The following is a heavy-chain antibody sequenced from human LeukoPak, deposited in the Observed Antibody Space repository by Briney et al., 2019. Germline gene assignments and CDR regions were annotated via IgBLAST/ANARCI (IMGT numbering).Heavy chain of an antibody. CDR1: GFTFSSYW. Sequence: GGSLRLSCAASGFTFSSYWMSWVRQAPGKGLEWVANIKKDGSEKYYVDSVKGRFTISRDNAKNSLYLQMNSLRAEDTAVYYCARDLEWGVVIDYYYGMDVWGQGTTVTVSS. J-gene: IGHJ6*02. V-gene: IGHV3-7*01. CDR2: IKKDGSEK. D-gene: IGHD3-3*01. CDR3: ARDLEWGVVIDYYYGMDV.